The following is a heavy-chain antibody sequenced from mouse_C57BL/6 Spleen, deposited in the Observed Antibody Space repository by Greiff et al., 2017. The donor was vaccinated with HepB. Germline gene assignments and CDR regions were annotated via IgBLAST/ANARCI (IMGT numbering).Heavy chain of an antibody. D-gene: IGHD1-1*01. Sequence: EVHLVESGGGLVQPGGSLKLSCAASGFTFSDYYMYWVRQTPEKRLEWVAYISNGGGSTYYPDTVKGRFTISRDNAKNTLYLQMSRLKSEDTAMYYCARRGLYYYFDYWGQGTTLTVSS. J-gene: IGHJ2*01. CDR1: GFTFSDYY. CDR3: ARRGLYYYFDY. CDR2: ISNGGGST. V-gene: IGHV5-12*01.